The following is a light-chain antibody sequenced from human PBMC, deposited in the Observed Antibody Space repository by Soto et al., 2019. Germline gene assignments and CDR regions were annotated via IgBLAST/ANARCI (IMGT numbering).Light chain of an antibody. CDR2: RNN. CDR3: AAWDDSLSGVG. CDR1: SSNIGNNF. Sequence: QPVLTQPPSASGTPGQRVTISCSGSSSNIGNNFVYWYLQLPGTAPKLLIYRNNQRPSGVPDRFSASKSGTSASLAISGLRSEDEADYYCAAWDDSLSGVGFGGGTKVTVL. V-gene: IGLV1-47*01. J-gene: IGLJ2*01.